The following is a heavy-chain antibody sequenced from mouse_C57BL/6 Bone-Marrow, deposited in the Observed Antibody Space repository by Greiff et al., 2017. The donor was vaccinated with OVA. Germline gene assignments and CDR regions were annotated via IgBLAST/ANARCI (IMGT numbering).Heavy chain of an antibody. J-gene: IGHJ2*01. CDR3: ARKGFDITYGNYYFDY. V-gene: IGHV1-78*01. D-gene: IGHD2-10*02. CDR1: GYTFTDHT. Sequence: QVQLQQSDAELVKPGASVKISCKVSGYTFTDHTIHWMKQRPEQGLEWIGYIYPRDGSTKYNEKFKGKATLTADKSSSTAYMQRNSLTSEYSAVSFCARKGFDITYGNYYFDYWGQGTTLTVSS. CDR2: IYPRDGST.